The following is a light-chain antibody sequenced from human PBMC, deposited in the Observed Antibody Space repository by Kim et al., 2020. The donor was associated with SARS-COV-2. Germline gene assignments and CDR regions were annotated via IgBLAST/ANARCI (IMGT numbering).Light chain of an antibody. V-gene: IGLV1-51*01. CDR1: SSNIENNY. CDR3: GTWDTSLSDVV. J-gene: IGLJ2*01. CDR2: DND. Sequence: QSVLTQTPSVSAAPGQKVTISCSGSSSNIENNYVSWYQQFPGTAPQVVIYDNDKRPSGIPDRFSGSKSGTSATLGIAGLQTGDEADYYCGTWDTSLSDVVFGGGTKLTVL.